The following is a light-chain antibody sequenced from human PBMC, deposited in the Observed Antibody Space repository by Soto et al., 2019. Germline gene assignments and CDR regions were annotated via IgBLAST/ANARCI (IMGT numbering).Light chain of an antibody. Sequence: DIQMTQSPSSLSASVGDRVTITCRATQGISNYLAWYQQKPGKVPKLLIYAASTLQSGVPSRFSGSGSGTDFTLTISSVQPEDVATYYCQKYDSALGTFGQGTKVEIK. V-gene: IGKV1-27*01. CDR3: QKYDSALGT. CDR1: QGISNY. CDR2: AAS. J-gene: IGKJ1*01.